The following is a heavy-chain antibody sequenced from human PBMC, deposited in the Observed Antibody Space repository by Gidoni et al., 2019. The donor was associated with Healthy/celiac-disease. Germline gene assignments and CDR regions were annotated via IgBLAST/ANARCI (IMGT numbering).Heavy chain of an antibody. CDR2: IYYSGST. V-gene: IGHV4-59*01. D-gene: IGHD5-12*01. CDR1: GGSISSYY. CDR3: ARHESGYVLGLSPSFLFDY. J-gene: IGHJ4*02. Sequence: QVQLQESGPGLVKPSETLSLTCTVSGGSISSYYWSWIRQPPGKGLEWIGYIYYSGSTNYNPSLKSRVTISVDTSKNQFSLKLSSVTAADTAGYYCARHESGYVLGLSPSFLFDYWGQGTLVTVSS.